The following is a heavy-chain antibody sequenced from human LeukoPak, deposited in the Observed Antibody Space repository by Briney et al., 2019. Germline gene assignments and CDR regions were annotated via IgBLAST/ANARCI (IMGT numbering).Heavy chain of an antibody. CDR2: ISPSGGIT. J-gene: IGHJ4*02. D-gene: IGHD1-7*01. Sequence: GGSLRLSCAASGFTFSSHGMNWVRQAPGKGLEWVSGISPSGGITYYTDSVKGRFTISRDNSKNTLYLQMNSLGPEDTAMYYCAKVRVVFNWNYAYYFDYWGQGTLVTVSS. CDR1: GFTFSSHG. V-gene: IGHV3-23*01. CDR3: AKVRVVFNWNYAYYFDY.